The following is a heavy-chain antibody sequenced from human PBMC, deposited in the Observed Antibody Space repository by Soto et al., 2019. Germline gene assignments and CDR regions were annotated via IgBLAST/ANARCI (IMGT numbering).Heavy chain of an antibody. V-gene: IGHV4-34*01. CDR1: GGSFSDYY. J-gene: IGHJ6*02. D-gene: IGHD6-6*01. CDR2: INQSGST. CDR3: VCSSSDYFYGMDV. Sequence: QVQLQQWGAGLLKTSETLSLTCAVYGGSFSDYYWTWIRQPPGKGLEWIGEINQSGSTNYRPSLRSRVTMSVDTSKTQFSLKMRSVTAADTAVYYCVCSSSDYFYGMDVWGQGTTVTVSS.